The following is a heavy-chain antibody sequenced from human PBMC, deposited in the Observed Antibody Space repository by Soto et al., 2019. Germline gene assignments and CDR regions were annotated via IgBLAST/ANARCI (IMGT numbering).Heavy chain of an antibody. CDR2: INHSGST. CDR1: GGSFSGYY. Sequence: PSETLSLTCAVYGGSFSGYYWSWIRQPPGKGLEWIGEINHSGSTNYNPSLKSRVTISVDTSKNQFSLKLSSVTAADTAVYYCARAQYCSGGSCFSHWGQGTLVTVSS. D-gene: IGHD2-15*01. CDR3: ARAQYCSGGSCFSH. V-gene: IGHV4-34*01. J-gene: IGHJ4*02.